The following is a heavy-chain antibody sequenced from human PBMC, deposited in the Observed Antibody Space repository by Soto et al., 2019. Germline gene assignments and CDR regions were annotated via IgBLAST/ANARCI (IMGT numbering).Heavy chain of an antibody. Sequence: QVQLVQSGAEVKEPGSSVKVSCKASGGTFSNSTFTWVRQAPGQGLEWMGRIIPILDTADYAQKFQGSVTITADKSTSTAFMELSSLRSEDTGIYYCARDSPIGSVFSGYDAIDLWGQGTLVTVSP. V-gene: IGHV1-69*08. D-gene: IGHD5-12*01. CDR3: ARDSPIGSVFSGYDAIDL. CDR1: GGTFSNST. J-gene: IGHJ4*02. CDR2: IIPILDTA.